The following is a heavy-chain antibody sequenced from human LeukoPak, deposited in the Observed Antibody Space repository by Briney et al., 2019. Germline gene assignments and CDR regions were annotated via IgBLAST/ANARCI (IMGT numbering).Heavy chain of an antibody. CDR3: ARLGYAGDY. CDR1: GGSISSSSYS. Sequence: DTLSLTCSVSGGSISSSSYSWGWIRQPPGKGLEWIGRMYYSVRTYHNQSLNSRITISVDPSNNQFSLWLSSVTAADTAVYCCARLGYAGDYWGERTLVTVSS. V-gene: IGHV4-39*07. D-gene: IGHD7-27*01. J-gene: IGHJ4*02. CDR2: MYYSVRT.